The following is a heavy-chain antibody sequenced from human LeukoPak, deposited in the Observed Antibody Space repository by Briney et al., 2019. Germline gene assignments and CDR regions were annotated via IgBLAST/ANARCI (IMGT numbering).Heavy chain of an antibody. V-gene: IGHV3-30-3*01. J-gene: IGHJ3*02. CDR2: ISYDGSNK. CDR1: GFTFSSYA. CDR3: ARDLRQGDI. D-gene: IGHD5/OR15-5a*01. Sequence: GGSLRLSCAASGFTFSSYATHWVRQAPGKGLEWVAVISYDGSNKYYADSVKGRFTISRDNSKNTLYLQMNSLRAEDTAVYYCARDLRQGDIWGQGTMVIVSS.